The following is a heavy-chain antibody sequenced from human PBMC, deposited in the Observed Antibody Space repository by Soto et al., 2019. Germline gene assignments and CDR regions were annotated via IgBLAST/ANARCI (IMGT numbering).Heavy chain of an antibody. CDR1: GLSLSTSGEA. CDR2: IYWDDDK. Sequence: QITLKESGPTLVKPTQTLTLTCTFSGLSLSTSGEAVGWIRQPPGKALEWLALIYWDDDKSYNPTLKTRLTITKDTSKNQVVLTLTNMDPVDTATYYCAHYVSTSPAGWFDPWGQGILVTVSS. D-gene: IGHD3-10*02. CDR3: AHYVSTSPAGWFDP. J-gene: IGHJ5*02. V-gene: IGHV2-5*02.